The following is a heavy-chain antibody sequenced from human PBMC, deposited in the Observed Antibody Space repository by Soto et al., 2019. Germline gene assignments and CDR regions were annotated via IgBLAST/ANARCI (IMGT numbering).Heavy chain of an antibody. V-gene: IGHV5-51*01. CDR1: GYSFPTFW. J-gene: IGHJ6*02. CDR3: ARSGRNAYYNMDV. CDR2: IYPGDSDT. D-gene: IGHD3-16*01. Sequence: GESLKISCKGSGYSFPTFWIGWVRQMPGKGLEWMGVIYPGDSDTRYSPSFQSQVTMSADRSISTAYLQWTSLKASDTAIYYCARSGRNAYYNMDVWGQGTTVTVSS.